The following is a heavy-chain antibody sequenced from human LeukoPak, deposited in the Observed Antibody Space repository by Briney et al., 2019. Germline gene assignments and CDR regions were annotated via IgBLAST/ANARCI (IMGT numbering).Heavy chain of an antibody. CDR3: ARDRTTILSSFDI. D-gene: IGHD3-9*01. CDR1: GFTFSNYG. CDR2: IWYDGST. Sequence: PGGSLRLSCAASGFTFSNYGMHWVRQAPGKGLEWGAGIWYDGSTYYTDSVKGRITISRDNSKNTLYLQMNTLGAEDTAVYYCARDRTTILSSFDIWGQGTMVTVSS. J-gene: IGHJ3*02. V-gene: IGHV3-33*01.